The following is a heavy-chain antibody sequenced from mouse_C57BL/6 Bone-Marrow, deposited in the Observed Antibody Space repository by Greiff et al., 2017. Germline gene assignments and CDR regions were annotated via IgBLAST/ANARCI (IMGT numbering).Heavy chain of an antibody. D-gene: IGHD2-1*01. Sequence: EVKLVESGGGLVQPGGSLKLSCAASGFTFSDYYMYWIRQTPEKLLGWVAYISNGGGSTYYPDTVKGRFTISRDNAKNTLYLQMSRLKSEDTAMYYCARYGNYWYFDVWGTGTTVTVSS. J-gene: IGHJ1*03. CDR2: ISNGGGST. V-gene: IGHV5-12*01. CDR1: GFTFSDYY. CDR3: ARYGNYWYFDV.